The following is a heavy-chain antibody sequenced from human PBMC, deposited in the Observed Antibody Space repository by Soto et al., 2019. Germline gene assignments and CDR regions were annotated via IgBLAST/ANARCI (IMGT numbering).Heavy chain of an antibody. Sequence: LGESLKISCKGSGYSFTSYWISWVRQMPGKGLEWMGRIDPSDSYTNYSPSFQGHVTISADKSISTAYLQWSSLKASDTAMYYCAGPTPYCSGGSCYYYYGMDVWGQGTTVTVSS. CDR1: GYSFTSYW. V-gene: IGHV5-10-1*01. CDR2: IDPSDSYT. D-gene: IGHD2-15*01. J-gene: IGHJ6*02. CDR3: AGPTPYCSGGSCYYYYGMDV.